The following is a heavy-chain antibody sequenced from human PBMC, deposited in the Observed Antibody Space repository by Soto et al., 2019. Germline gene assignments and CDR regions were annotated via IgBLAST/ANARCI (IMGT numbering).Heavy chain of an antibody. Sequence: GASVKVSCKASGYTFHNHGISWVRQAPGQGLEWLGWISGLDGKTKYAQRLQGRVTMTADTSTSTAYMELRSLRSDDTAIYYCARGYCSTSDCSDYFDYWGQGTLVTVSS. CDR2: ISGLDGKT. CDR1: GYTFHNHG. CDR3: ARGYCSTSDCSDYFDY. V-gene: IGHV1-18*04. J-gene: IGHJ4*02. D-gene: IGHD2-2*01.